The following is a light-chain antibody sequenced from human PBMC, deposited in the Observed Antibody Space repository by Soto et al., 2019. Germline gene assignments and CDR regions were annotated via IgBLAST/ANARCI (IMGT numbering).Light chain of an antibody. V-gene: IGKV1-12*01. CDR1: HGVSGW. J-gene: IGKJ3*01. CDR3: QQGKTFPFT. CDR2: TVS. Sequence: IQMTQSPSSVSASVGDTVTLSCQTSHGVSGWLAWYQQKPGKAPTLLIYTVSNLQSGVPCRFSGSGSGTDFSLTITNLQPEDFATYFCQQGKTFPFTFGPGTKVEVK.